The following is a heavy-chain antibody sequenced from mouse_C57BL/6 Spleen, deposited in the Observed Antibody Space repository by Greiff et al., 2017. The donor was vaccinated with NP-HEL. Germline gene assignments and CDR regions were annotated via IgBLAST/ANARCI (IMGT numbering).Heavy chain of an antibody. V-gene: IGHV5-4*01. D-gene: IGHD1-1*01. CDR3: ARGSITTVVEDAMDY. J-gene: IGHJ4*01. Sequence: EVQLQESGGGLVKPGGSLKLSCAASGFTFSSYAMSWVRQTPEKRLEWVATISDGGSYTYYPDNVKGRFTISRDNAKNNLYLQMSHLKSEDTAMYYCARGSITTVVEDAMDYWGQGTSVTVSS. CDR1: GFTFSSYA. CDR2: ISDGGSYT.